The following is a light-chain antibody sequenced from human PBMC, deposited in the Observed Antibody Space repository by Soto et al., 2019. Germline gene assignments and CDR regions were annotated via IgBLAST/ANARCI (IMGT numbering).Light chain of an antibody. CDR3: QQYNNWPET. CDR2: GAS. J-gene: IGKJ1*01. CDR1: QSVSSN. Sequence: EIVMTQSPATLSVSPGERATLSGRASQSVSSNLAWYQQKPGQAPRLLIYGASTRATDVPARFSGSGSGTEFTLTISSLQSEDFAVYYCQQYNNWPETFGQGTKVEIK. V-gene: IGKV3-15*01.